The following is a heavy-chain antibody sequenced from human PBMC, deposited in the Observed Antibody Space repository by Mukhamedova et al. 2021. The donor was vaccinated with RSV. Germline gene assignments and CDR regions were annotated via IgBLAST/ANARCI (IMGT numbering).Heavy chain of an antibody. D-gene: IGHD1-26*01. V-gene: IGHV1-18*01. Sequence: LEWMGWISVDNGKTNYAQKFQGRVTMTTDTSTSAAYMELRNLRSDDTAVYYFARDGMGASRSWFDSWGQGTLVTVSS. J-gene: IGHJ5*01. CDR3: ARDGMGASRSWFDS. CDR2: ISVDNGKT.